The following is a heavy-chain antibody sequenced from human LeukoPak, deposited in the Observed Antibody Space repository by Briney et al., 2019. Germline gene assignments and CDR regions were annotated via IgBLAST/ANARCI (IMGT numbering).Heavy chain of an antibody. V-gene: IGHV1-2*06. CDR3: ARDRSGYSHGEPLDH. Sequence: GASVKVSCKASGYTFTGYYLHWVRQAPGQGLEWLGRINPNTGGTDDAQKFQGRVTMTRDTSINTAYMELSRLRPDDTAVYYCARDRSGYSHGEPLDHWGQGTLVIVSS. J-gene: IGHJ4*02. CDR1: GYTFTGYY. CDR2: INPNTGGT. D-gene: IGHD5-18*01.